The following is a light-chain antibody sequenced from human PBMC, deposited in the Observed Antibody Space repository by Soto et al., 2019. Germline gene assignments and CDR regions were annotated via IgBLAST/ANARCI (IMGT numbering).Light chain of an antibody. Sequence: QSVLTQPPSASGSPGQSVTISCTGTSSDVGGYHYVSWYQQHPGKAPKVMIYEVSKRPSGVPDRFSGSKSGDTASLTVSGLQTEDEAEYYCSSYAGLNNFIVFGTGTKVTVL. CDR3: SSYAGLNNFIV. CDR1: SSDVGGYHY. CDR2: EVS. V-gene: IGLV2-8*01. J-gene: IGLJ1*01.